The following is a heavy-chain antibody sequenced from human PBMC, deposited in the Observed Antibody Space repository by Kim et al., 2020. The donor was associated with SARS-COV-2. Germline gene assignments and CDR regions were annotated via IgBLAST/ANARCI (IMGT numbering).Heavy chain of an antibody. CDR3: ARGLGSDYVWGSYRSSTYGMDV. CDR2: INHSGST. D-gene: IGHD3-16*02. Sequence: SETLSLTCAVYGGSFSGYYWSWIRQPPGKGLEWIGEINHSGSTNYNPSLKSRVTISVDTSKNQFSLTLSSVTAADTAVYYCARGLGSDYVWGSYRSSTYGMDVWGQGTTVTVSS. J-gene: IGHJ6*02. V-gene: IGHV4-34*01. CDR1: GGSFSGYY.